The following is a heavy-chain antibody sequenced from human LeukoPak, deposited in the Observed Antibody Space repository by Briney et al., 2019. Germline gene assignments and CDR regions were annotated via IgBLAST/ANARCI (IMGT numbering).Heavy chain of an antibody. CDR2: ITTGGPNT. Sequence: GGSLRLSCAASEFTFSSYSMNWVRQAPGKGLEWVSTITTGGPNTYYADSVKGRFTVSRDDSKNTLYLQMNSLRAEDTAVYYCAKDGGLWVSAHWGDSWGRGTLVTVSS. CDR3: AKDGGLWVSAHWGDS. J-gene: IGHJ4*02. V-gene: IGHV3-23*01. D-gene: IGHD7-27*01. CDR1: EFTFSSYS.